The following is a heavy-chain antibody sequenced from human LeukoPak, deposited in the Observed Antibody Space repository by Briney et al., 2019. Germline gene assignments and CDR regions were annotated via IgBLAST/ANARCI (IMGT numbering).Heavy chain of an antibody. CDR1: GYSISSGYY. CDR2: IYHSGST. J-gene: IGHJ5*02. Sequence: SETLSLTCAVSGYSISSGYYWGWIRQPPRKGLEWIGSIYHSGSTYYNPSLKSRVTISVDTSKNQFSLKLSSVTAADTAVYYCARHNIVVVPAAIRGNWFDPWGQGTLVTVSS. D-gene: IGHD2-2*02. V-gene: IGHV4-38-2*01. CDR3: ARHNIVVVPAAIRGNWFDP.